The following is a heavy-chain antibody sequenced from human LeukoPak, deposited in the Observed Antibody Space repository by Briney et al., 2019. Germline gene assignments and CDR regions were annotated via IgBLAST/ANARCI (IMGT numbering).Heavy chain of an antibody. Sequence: GGSLRLSCTASGFTFGDYAMSWVRQAPGKGLEWVGFIRSKAYGGTTEYAASVKGRFTISRDDSKSIAYLQMNSLKTEDTAVYYCTRVGYRSSTSCYGAFDIWGQGTMVTVSS. CDR3: TRVGYRSSTSCYGAFDI. D-gene: IGHD2-2*01. J-gene: IGHJ3*02. V-gene: IGHV3-49*04. CDR2: IRSKAYGGTT. CDR1: GFTFGDYA.